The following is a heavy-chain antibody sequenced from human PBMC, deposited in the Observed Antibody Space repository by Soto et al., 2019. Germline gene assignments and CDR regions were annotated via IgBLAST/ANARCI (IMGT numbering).Heavy chain of an antibody. CDR2: IWYDGSNK. CDR1: GFTFSSYG. D-gene: IGHD2-15*01. CDR3: AGDRRACSCGSCRAGEGPDWYFDL. V-gene: IGHV3-33*01. J-gene: IGHJ2*01. Sequence: QVQLVESGGGVVQPGRSLRLSCAASGFTFSSYGMHWVRQAPGKGLEWVAVIWYDGSNKYYADSVKGRFTISRDNYKNTLYLQMNSLRAEDTAVYYCAGDRRACSCGSCRAGEGPDWYFDLWGRGTLVTVSS.